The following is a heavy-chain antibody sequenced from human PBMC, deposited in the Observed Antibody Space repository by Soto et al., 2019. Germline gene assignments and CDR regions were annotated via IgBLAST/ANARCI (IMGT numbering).Heavy chain of an antibody. Sequence: GGSLRLSCAASGFTFSSDGMHWVRQAPGKGLEWVAVIWYDGSNKYYADSVKGRFTISRDNSKNTLYLQMNSLRAEDTAVYYCARVMSDFGGGLNPGANGFAPWGKGTLVTVSS. CDR2: IWYDGSNK. CDR3: ARVMSDFGGGLNPGANGFAP. V-gene: IGHV3-33*01. CDR1: GFTFSSDG. D-gene: IGHD3-3*01. J-gene: IGHJ5*02.